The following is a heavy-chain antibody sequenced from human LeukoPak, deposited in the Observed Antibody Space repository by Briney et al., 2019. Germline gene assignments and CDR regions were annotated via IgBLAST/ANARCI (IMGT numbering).Heavy chain of an antibody. V-gene: IGHV1-2*02. Sequence: ASVKVSCKASGYTFTGYYIHWVRQAPGQGLEWMGWINPDSGGTNYAQKFQGRVTMTRDTSISTAYMELSRLRSDDTAVYYCASMSRTVAAAGLYFDYWGQGTLVTVSS. CDR3: ASMSRTVAAAGLYFDY. CDR1: GYTFTGYY. CDR2: INPDSGGT. D-gene: IGHD6-13*01. J-gene: IGHJ4*02.